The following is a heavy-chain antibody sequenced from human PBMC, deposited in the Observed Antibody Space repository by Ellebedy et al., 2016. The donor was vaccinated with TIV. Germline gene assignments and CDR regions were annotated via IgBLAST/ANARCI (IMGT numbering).Heavy chain of an antibody. V-gene: IGHV3-23*01. CDR3: AKGGDIAVAVTPFDY. Sequence: PGGSLRLSCAAPGFTFLSSALSWVSKLQGRGLEWVSAISRRAGSTYYADSVKGRFTISRDNSKNTLYLQMKSLRAEDTAIYYCAKGGDIAVAVTPFDYWGQGTLVTVSS. CDR1: GFTFLSSA. J-gene: IGHJ4*02. D-gene: IGHD6-19*01. CDR2: ISRRAGST.